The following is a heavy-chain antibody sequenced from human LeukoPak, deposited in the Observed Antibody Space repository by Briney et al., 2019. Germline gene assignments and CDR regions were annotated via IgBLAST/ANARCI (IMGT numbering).Heavy chain of an antibody. J-gene: IGHJ4*02. CDR2: ISVYNGNT. CDR1: GYTFSIYG. CDR3: ARAPLYGSCEY. V-gene: IGHV1-18*01. D-gene: IGHD6-6*01. Sequence: ASVKVSCKSSGYTFSIYGISWVRQAPGQGLEWMGWISVYNGNTNSAQKIKGRVTMTTDTYTSTAYMELRGLSSDDTAVYYCARAPLYGSCEYWGQGTLVNVSS.